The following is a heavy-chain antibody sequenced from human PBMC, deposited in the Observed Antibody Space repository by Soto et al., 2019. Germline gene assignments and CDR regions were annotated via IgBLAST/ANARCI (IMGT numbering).Heavy chain of an antibody. CDR1: GFTFSSYA. D-gene: IGHD4-17*01. CDR2: ISSNGGST. Sequence: GGSLRLSCAASGFTFSSYAMHWVRQAPGKGLEYVSAISSNGGSTYYANSVKGRFTISRDNSKNTLYLQMGSLRAEDMAVYYCARTFYGDYLYYFDYWGQGTLVTVSS. CDR3: ARTFYGDYLYYFDY. J-gene: IGHJ4*02. V-gene: IGHV3-64*01.